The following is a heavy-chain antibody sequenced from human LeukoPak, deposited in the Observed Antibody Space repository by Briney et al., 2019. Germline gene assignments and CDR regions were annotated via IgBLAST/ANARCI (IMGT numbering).Heavy chain of an antibody. D-gene: IGHD2-21*01. J-gene: IGHJ4*02. CDR3: ARDRDWYTLDY. Sequence: PGGSLRLSCAASGFTFSSYWMDWVRQAPGKGLEWVANIKQDGSEKYYVDSVKGRFTISRDNAKNSLYLQMNSLRADDTAVYYCARDRDWYTLDYWGQGALVTVSS. CDR1: GFTFSSYW. CDR2: IKQDGSEK. V-gene: IGHV3-7*01.